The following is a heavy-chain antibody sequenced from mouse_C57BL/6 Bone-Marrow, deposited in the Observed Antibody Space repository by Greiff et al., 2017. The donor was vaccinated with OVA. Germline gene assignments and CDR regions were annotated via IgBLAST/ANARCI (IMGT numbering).Heavy chain of an antibody. CDR3: ARYLDGWVEGFAY. D-gene: IGHD5-1*01. J-gene: IGHJ3*01. CDR1: GYAFSSSW. CDR2: IYPGDGDT. V-gene: IGHV1-82*01. Sequence: QVQLQQSGPELVKPGASVKISCKASGYAFSSSWMNWVKQRPGKGLEWIGRIYPGDGDTNYNGKFKGKATLTADKSSSTAYMQLSSLTSEDSAVYFCARYLDGWVEGFAYWGQGTLVTVSA.